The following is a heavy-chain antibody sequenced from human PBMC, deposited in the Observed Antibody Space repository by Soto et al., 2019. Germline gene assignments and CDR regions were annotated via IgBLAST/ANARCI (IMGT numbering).Heavy chain of an antibody. CDR1: GGSINSDY. CDR3: ARGVATNEFDS. Sequence: QVQLQESGPGLVKPSETLSLTCTVSGGSINSDYWSWIRQPPGKGLEWIGYIFYSGYTKHDPSLKGRVTISVDTSKNQFSLTLSSVTAADTAVYYCARGVATNEFDSWGQGTLVTVSS. J-gene: IGHJ4*02. D-gene: IGHD5-12*01. V-gene: IGHV4-59*01. CDR2: IFYSGYT.